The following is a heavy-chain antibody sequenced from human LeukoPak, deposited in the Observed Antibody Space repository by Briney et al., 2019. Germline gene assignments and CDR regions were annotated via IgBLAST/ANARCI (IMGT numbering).Heavy chain of an antibody. V-gene: IGHV3-30-3*01. CDR1: GFTFSSYA. Sequence: GRSLRLSCAASGFTFSSYAMHWVRQAPGKGLEWVAVISYDGSNKYYADSVKGRFTISRDNSKNTLYLQMNSLRAEDTAVYYCARDPNILGIAAASWWFDPWGQGTLVTVSS. CDR3: ARDPNILGIAAASWWFDP. CDR2: ISYDGSNK. D-gene: IGHD6-13*01. J-gene: IGHJ5*02.